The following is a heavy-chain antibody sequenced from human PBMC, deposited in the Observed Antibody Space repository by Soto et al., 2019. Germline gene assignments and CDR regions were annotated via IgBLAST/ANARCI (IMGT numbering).Heavy chain of an antibody. J-gene: IGHJ4*02. D-gene: IGHD6-13*01. V-gene: IGHV3-23*01. CDR2: ISGSGGIT. CDR3: PRRDSSSWYLLAY. CDR1: EFTFSSHH. Sequence: GGSLRLSCAASEFTFSSHHMTWVRQLPGKGLEWGADISGSGGITYYADSVKGRFPISRDNSKNALYLLMNGLSAEDTAVYYCPRRDSSSWYLLAYWGQGTLVTVSS.